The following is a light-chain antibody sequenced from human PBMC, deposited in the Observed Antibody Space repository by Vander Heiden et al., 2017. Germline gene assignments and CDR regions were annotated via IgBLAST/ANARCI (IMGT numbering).Light chain of an antibody. CDR3: QQFKGYPVT. Sequence: EIKLTQSPSFLSASVGDSVNITCRATQGIDNYLAWYQQRPGKVPRLLIYAGSSLQIGVPSRFSGRASGTEFTLTISSLQAEDFGTYYCQQFKGYPVTFGGGTRVEIK. CDR2: AGS. V-gene: IGKV1-9*01. CDR1: QGIDNY. J-gene: IGKJ4*01.